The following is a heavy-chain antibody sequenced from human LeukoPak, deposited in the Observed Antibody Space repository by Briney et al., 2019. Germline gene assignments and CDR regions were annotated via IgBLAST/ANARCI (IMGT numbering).Heavy chain of an antibody. J-gene: IGHJ4*02. V-gene: IGHV3-30*02. CDR3: ANGVVYFDN. D-gene: IGHD3-10*01. CDR1: GVTFSSYG. CDR2: TLYDGSNK. Sequence: GGSLRLSCAASGVTFSSYGMHWVRQAPGKGLEWVAFTLYDGSNKYYADSVKGRFTISRDNSKNILYLQMNSLRAEDTAVYYCANGVVYFDNWGQGTLVTVSS.